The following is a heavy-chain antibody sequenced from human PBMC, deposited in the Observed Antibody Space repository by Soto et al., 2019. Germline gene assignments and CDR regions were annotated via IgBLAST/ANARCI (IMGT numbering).Heavy chain of an antibody. V-gene: IGHV1-18*01. J-gene: IGHJ4*02. CDR2: ISAYNGNT. D-gene: IGHD6-13*01. CDR3: ARDRVFGYSSSWLLYYFDY. Sequence: QVQLVQSGAEVKKPGASVKVSCKASGYTFTSYGISWVRQAAGQGLEWMGWISAYNGNTNYAQKLQGRVTMTTDTATSTAYMELRSLRSDDTAVYYCARDRVFGYSSSWLLYYFDYWGQGTLVIVSS. CDR1: GYTFTSYG.